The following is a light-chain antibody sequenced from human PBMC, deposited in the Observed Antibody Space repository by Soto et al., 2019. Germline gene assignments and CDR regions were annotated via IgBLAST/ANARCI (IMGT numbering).Light chain of an antibody. CDR1: QSVSSSY. CDR2: GAS. V-gene: IGKV3-20*01. Sequence: EIVLTQSPGTLSLSPGERATLSCRASQSVSSSYLAWYQQKPGQAPRLLIYGASSRATGIPDRFSGSGSGTDFTLTISRLEPEDFVVYYCQQYGTSPPRTFGQGTKLEIK. CDR3: QQYGTSPPRT. J-gene: IGKJ2*01.